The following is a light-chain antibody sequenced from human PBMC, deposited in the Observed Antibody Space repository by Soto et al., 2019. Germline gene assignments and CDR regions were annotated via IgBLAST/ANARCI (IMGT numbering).Light chain of an antibody. J-gene: IGLJ1*01. Sequence: QSALTQPPSVSGSPGQSITISCGGTSSDVGAYIYVSWYQQYPGKAPKLIIYEVNNRPSGVSGRFSGSKSDTTAFLTISGLQAEDEADYYCSSYSDSDTKVFGTGTKITVL. CDR2: EVN. CDR3: SSYSDSDTKV. CDR1: SSDVGAYIY. V-gene: IGLV2-14*01.